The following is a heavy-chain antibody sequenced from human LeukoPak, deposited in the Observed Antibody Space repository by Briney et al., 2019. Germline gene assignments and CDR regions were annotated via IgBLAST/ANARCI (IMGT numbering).Heavy chain of an antibody. Sequence: SETLSLTCTVSGGSISNSGYYWGWIRQPPGKGLEWIGSIYYSGDTYYSPSLKSRVTISVDTSKNQFSLKLSSVTAADTTVYYCARAYNRATFDYWGQGTLVTVSS. V-gene: IGHV4-39*01. J-gene: IGHJ4*02. CDR3: ARAYNRATFDY. CDR2: IYYSGDT. CDR1: GGSISNSGYY. D-gene: IGHD1-14*01.